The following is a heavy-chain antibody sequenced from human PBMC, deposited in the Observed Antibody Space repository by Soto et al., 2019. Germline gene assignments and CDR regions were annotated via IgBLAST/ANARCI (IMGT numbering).Heavy chain of an antibody. D-gene: IGHD3-22*01. CDR1: GFTFSSYW. Sequence: EVQLVESGGGLVQPGGSLRLSCAASGFTFSSYWMSWVRQAPGKGLEWVANIKQDGSENYYVDSVKGRFTISRDNAKNSLYLQMNSLRAEDTAVYYCARETDYYASSGYYTDGMDVWGQGTTVTVSS. CDR2: IKQDGSEN. V-gene: IGHV3-7*05. J-gene: IGHJ6*02. CDR3: ARETDYYASSGYYTDGMDV.